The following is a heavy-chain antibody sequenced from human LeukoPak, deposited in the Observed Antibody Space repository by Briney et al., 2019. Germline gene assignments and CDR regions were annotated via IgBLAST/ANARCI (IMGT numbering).Heavy chain of an antibody. J-gene: IGHJ6*02. CDR1: GGSFSGYY. Sequence: SETLSLNCAVYGGSFSGYYWSWIRQPPGKGLEWIGEINHSGSTNYNPSLKSRVTISVDTSKNQFSLKLSSVTAADTAVYYCARIMQTPWGMDVWGQGTTVTVSS. CDR2: INHSGST. D-gene: IGHD4-23*01. CDR3: ARIMQTPWGMDV. V-gene: IGHV4-34*01.